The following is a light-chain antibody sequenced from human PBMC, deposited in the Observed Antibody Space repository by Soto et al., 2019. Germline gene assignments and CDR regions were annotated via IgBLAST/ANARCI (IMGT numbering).Light chain of an antibody. V-gene: IGKV3-11*01. CDR2: DAS. J-gene: IGKJ5*01. Sequence: EIVLTQSPDTLSLAPGERATLSCRASQSISNYLIWYQQKPGQAPRLLIYDASNRATGIPARFSGSGSGTDFTLTISSLEPEDFAVYYCQQYGSSSITFGQGTRLEIK. CDR1: QSISNY. CDR3: QQYGSSSIT.